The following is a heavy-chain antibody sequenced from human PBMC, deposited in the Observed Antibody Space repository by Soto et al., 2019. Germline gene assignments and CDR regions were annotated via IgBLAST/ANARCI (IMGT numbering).Heavy chain of an antibody. CDR1: GYTLTELS. J-gene: IGHJ4*02. D-gene: IGHD6-13*01. CDR3: ATPDETAAGYTFDY. V-gene: IGHV1-24*01. CDR2: FDPEDGET. Sequence: ASVKVSCKVSGYTLTELSMHWVRQAPGKGLEWMGGFDPEDGETIYAQKFQGRVTMTEDTSTDTAYMELSSLRSEDTAVYYCATPDETAAGYTFDYWGQGTLVTVSS.